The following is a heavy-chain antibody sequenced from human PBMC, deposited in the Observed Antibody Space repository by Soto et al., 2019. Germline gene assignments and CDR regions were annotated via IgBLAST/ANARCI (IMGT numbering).Heavy chain of an antibody. J-gene: IGHJ4*02. CDR2: ISAYNGNT. V-gene: IGHV1-18*04. CDR1: GYTFTSYG. D-gene: IGHD3-16*02. Sequence: ASVKVSCKASGYTFTSYGISWVRQAPGQGLEWMGWISAYNGNTNYAQKLQGRVTMTTDTSTSTAYMELRSLRSDDTAVYYCARDPYVWGSYRHPYYWGQGTLVTVSS. CDR3: ARDPYVWGSYRHPYY.